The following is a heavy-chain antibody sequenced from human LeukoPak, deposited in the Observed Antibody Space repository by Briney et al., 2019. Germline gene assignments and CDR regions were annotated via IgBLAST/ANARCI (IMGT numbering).Heavy chain of an antibody. CDR3: ARRELLGYSYGLRTFNI. J-gene: IGHJ3*02. Sequence: PGGSLRLSCAASGFTVSSNYMSWVRQAPGKGLEWVSVIYSGGIYNDGTTNYGDSVKGRFTISRDNSKNTLYLQMYSLRAEDTAVYYCARRELLGYSYGLRTFNIWGQGTTVTISS. CDR1: GFTVSSNY. CDR2: IYSGGIYNDGTT. D-gene: IGHD5-18*01. V-gene: IGHV3-66*04.